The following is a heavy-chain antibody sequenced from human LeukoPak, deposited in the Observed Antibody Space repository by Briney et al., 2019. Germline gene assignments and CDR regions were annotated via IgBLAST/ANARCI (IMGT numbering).Heavy chain of an antibody. D-gene: IGHD3-10*01. CDR3: ARHDTRGGAYDI. J-gene: IGHJ3*02. CDR1: GASISSYY. Sequence: SETLSLTCTVSGASISSYYWSWIRQPPGKGLEYIGYIHYSGITNYNPSLKSRVTISVDTSKNQFSLRLSSATAADTAVYYCARHDTRGGAYDIWGQGTMVTVSS. V-gene: IGHV4-59*08. CDR2: IHYSGIT.